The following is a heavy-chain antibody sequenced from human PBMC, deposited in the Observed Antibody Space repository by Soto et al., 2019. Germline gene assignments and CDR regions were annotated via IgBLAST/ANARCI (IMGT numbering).Heavy chain of an antibody. CDR3: AKGLYPLEWTHLYFGH. CDR2: ISSSGGST. CDR1: GFTFSRFA. Sequence: GGSLRLSCAASGFTFSRFAMSWVRQAPGKGLEWVSGISSSGGSTDYADSVKGRFTISRDTSKNTLSLQMISLRAEDTAVYYCAKGLYPLEWTHLYFGHWGQGTLVTVSS. D-gene: IGHD3-3*01. J-gene: IGHJ4*02. V-gene: IGHV3-23*01.